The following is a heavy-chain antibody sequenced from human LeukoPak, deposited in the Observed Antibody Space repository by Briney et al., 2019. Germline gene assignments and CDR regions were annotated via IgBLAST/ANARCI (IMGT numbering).Heavy chain of an antibody. CDR2: IWVDGKNE. CDR3: ARGVPYDSWSGPHYSDY. CDR1: GFTFSSYG. V-gene: IGHV3-33*01. D-gene: IGHD3-3*01. Sequence: PGRSLRLSCAASGFTFSSYGMHWVRQAPGKGLEWVADIWVDGKNEHFADSVKGRFTISRDNSKNTMYLQINSLRAEDTAVYYCARGVPYDSWSGPHYSDYWGQGTLVTVSS. J-gene: IGHJ4*02.